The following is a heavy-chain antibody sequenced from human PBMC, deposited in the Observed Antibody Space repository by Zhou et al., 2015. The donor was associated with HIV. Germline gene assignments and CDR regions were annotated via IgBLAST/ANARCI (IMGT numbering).Heavy chain of an antibody. CDR3: TRGRWEVPDAY. Sequence: QVQLEQSGAEVRTPGASVTVSCKASGSTYSFTAYYMHWVRQAPGQGLEWMARINLNNGGTKYSQKFQGRVTMTRDTSISTAYMQLSGLTSEDTAIYYCTRGRWEVPDAYWGQGTLVTVTP. J-gene: IGHJ4*02. CDR1: GSTYSFTAYY. V-gene: IGHV1-2*06. CDR2: INLNNGGT. D-gene: IGHD1-26*01.